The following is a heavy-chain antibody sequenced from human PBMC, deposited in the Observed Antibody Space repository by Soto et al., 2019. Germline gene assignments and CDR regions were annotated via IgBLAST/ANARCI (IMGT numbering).Heavy chain of an antibody. V-gene: IGHV4-30-4*01. CDR1: GGSISSGDYY. CDR3: ARGPDSSGYSFDY. Sequence: SETLSLTCTVSGGSISSGDYYWSWIRQPPGKGLEWIGYIYYSGSTYYNPSLKSRVTISVDTSKNQFSLKLSSVTAADTAVYYCARGPDSSGYSFDYWGQGTLVTVSS. J-gene: IGHJ4*02. D-gene: IGHD3-22*01. CDR2: IYYSGST.